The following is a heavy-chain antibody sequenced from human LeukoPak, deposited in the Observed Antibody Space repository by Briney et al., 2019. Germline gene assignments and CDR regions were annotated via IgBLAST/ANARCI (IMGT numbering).Heavy chain of an antibody. V-gene: IGHV3-66*01. D-gene: IGHD5-18*01. CDR3: ARDQYSYAHAAH. CDR1: GFTVSSSY. Sequence: GGSLSLSCAASGFTVSSSYMNWVRQAPGKGLEWVSVIYSGGTTYYADSVKGRFTISRDNSKNTLHLQMNSLRAEDTAVYYCARDQYSYAHAAHWGQGTLVTVSS. J-gene: IGHJ4*02. CDR2: IYSGGTT.